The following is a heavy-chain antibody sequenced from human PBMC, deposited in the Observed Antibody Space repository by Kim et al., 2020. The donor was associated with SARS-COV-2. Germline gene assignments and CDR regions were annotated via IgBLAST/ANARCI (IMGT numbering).Heavy chain of an antibody. J-gene: IGHJ4*02. CDR1: GFTFTIYA. Sequence: GGSLRLSCAASGFTFTIYAMSWVRQAPGKGLEWVSGISGSGGSTYFADSVKGRFTISRDNSKNTLYLQMNSLRAEDTAVYYCAKVKYHGSGSYSGWGQGTLVTVSS. CDR2: ISGSGGST. V-gene: IGHV3-23*01. D-gene: IGHD3-10*01. CDR3: AKVKYHGSGSYSG.